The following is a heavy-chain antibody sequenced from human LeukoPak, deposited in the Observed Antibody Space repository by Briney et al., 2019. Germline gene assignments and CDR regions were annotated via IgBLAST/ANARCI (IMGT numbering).Heavy chain of an antibody. V-gene: IGHV3-48*03. CDR2: ISSSGSTI. D-gene: IGHD4-11*01. Sequence: GGSLRLSCAASGFTFSTYEMNWVRQAPGKGLEWVSYISSSGSTIFYADSVKGRFTISRDNAKNSLYLRMNSLRAEDTAVYYCARDRNSDLRFDYWGQGTLVTVSS. J-gene: IGHJ4*02. CDR3: ARDRNSDLRFDY. CDR1: GFTFSTYE.